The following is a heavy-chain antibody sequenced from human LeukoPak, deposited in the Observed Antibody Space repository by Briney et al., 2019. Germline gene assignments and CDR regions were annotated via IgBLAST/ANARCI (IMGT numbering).Heavy chain of an antibody. CDR1: GFTVSSNY. V-gene: IGHV3-53*01. J-gene: IGHJ3*02. CDR2: IYSGGST. D-gene: IGHD3-10*01. CDR3: AREPVRFDAFDI. Sequence: PGGSLRLSCAASGFTVSSNYMSWVRQAPGKGLEWVSVIYSGGSTYYADSVMGRFTISRDNSKNTLYLQMNSLRAEDTAVYYCAREPVRFDAFDIWGQGTMVTVSS.